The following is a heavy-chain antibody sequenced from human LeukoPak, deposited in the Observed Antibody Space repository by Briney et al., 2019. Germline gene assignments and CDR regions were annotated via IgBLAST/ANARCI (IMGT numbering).Heavy chain of an antibody. CDR1: GGSISSYY. D-gene: IGHD2-15*01. Sequence: SETLSLTCTVSGGSISSYYWSWIRQPPGKGLEWIGYIYYSGSTNYNPSLKSRVTISVDTSKNQFSLKLSSVTAADTAVYYCARETYWSNAFDIWGQGTMVIVSS. J-gene: IGHJ3*02. CDR3: ARETYWSNAFDI. CDR2: IYYSGST. V-gene: IGHV4-59*01.